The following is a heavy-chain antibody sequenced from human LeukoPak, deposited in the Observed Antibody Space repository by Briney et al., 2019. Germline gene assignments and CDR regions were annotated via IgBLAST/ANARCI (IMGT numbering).Heavy chain of an antibody. CDR2: IYYSGST. V-gene: IGHV4-31*03. CDR1: GGSISSGGYY. J-gene: IGHJ5*02. CDR3: ARLYYDMLTGDNWFDP. Sequence: SQTLSLTCTVSGGSISSGGYYWSWIRQHPGKGLEWIGYIYYSGSTYYNPSLKSRVTISVDTSKNQFSLKLSSVTAADTAVYYCARLYYDMLTGDNWFDPWGQGTLVTVSS. D-gene: IGHD3-9*01.